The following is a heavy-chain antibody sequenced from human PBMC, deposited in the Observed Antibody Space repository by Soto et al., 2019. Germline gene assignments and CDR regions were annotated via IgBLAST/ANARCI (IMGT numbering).Heavy chain of an antibody. CDR1: GYTFTSYG. CDR3: ARDNLPYYGDYEYYYYYMDV. J-gene: IGHJ6*03. D-gene: IGHD4-17*01. Sequence: ASVKVSCKASGYTFTSYGISWVRQAPGQGLEWMGWISAYNGNTNYAQKLQGRVTMTTDTSTSTAYMELRSLRSDDTAVYYCARDNLPYYGDYEYYYYYMDVWGKGTTVTVSS. CDR2: ISAYNGNT. V-gene: IGHV1-18*01.